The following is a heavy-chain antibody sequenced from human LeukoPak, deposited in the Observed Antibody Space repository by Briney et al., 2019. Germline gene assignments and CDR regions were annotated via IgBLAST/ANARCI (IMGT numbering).Heavy chain of an antibody. J-gene: IGHJ3*02. CDR1: GYTFTSYG. CDR3: ARDAAGEGSGPHDAFDI. V-gene: IGHV1-18*01. D-gene: IGHD3-3*01. CDR2: ISAYNGNT. Sequence: ASVKVSCKASGYTFTSYGISWVRQAPGQGLEWMGWISAYNGNTNYAQKLQGRVTMTTDTSTSTAYMELRSLRSDDTAVYYCARDAAGEGSGPHDAFDIWGQGTMVTVSS.